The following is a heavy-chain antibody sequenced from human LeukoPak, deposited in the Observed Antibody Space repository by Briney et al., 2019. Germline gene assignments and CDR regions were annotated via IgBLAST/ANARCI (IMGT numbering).Heavy chain of an antibody. D-gene: IGHD2-2*01. J-gene: IGHJ5*02. CDR3: ARGYCSSTSCRGGWFDP. CDR1: GYTFTGYY. Sequence: ASVKVSCKASGYTFTGYYMHWVRQAPGQGLEWMGWINPNSGNTGYAQKFQGRVTITRNTSISTAYMELSSLRSEDTAVYYCARGYCSSTSCRGGWFDPWGQGTLVTVSS. CDR2: INPNSGNT. V-gene: IGHV1-8*03.